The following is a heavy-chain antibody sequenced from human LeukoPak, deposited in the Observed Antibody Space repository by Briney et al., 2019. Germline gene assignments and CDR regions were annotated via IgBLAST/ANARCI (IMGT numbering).Heavy chain of an antibody. CDR1: GYTFTGYY. V-gene: IGHV1-2*02. CDR3: ARKWGLDGMDV. D-gene: IGHD1-26*01. J-gene: IGHJ6*02. Sequence: GASVKVSCKASGYTFTGYYMHWVRQAPGQGLEWMGWINPNSGGTNYAQKFQGRVTITRDTSATTAYMDLSRLRSEDTAVYYCARKWGLDGMDVWGQGTTVTVSS. CDR2: INPNSGGT.